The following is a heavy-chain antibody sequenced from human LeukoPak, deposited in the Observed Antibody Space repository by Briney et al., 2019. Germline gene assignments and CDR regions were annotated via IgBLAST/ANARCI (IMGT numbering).Heavy chain of an antibody. Sequence: SETLSLTCAVSNYSITSGFYWGWIRQPPGKGLERIASIYHSGNTYYNPSLQSRVTISVDTSSDRFSLILNSVTAADTALYYCAASPNLDRHDFWGQGTLVTVSS. D-gene: IGHD1-14*01. CDR3: AASPNLDRHDF. V-gene: IGHV4-38-2*01. J-gene: IGHJ4*02. CDR1: NYSITSGFY. CDR2: IYHSGNT.